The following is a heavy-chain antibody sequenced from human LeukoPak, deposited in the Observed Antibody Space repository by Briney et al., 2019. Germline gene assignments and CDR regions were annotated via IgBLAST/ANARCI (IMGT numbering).Heavy chain of an antibody. CDR2: IYISGTT. CDR3: ARGYCSGGSCYQKPYWYCDL. D-gene: IGHD2-15*01. J-gene: IGHJ2*01. V-gene: IGHV4-4*07. Sequence: SQTLSLTRTVSGRSISSSYRSSIRQPAGNGLEWIGCIYISGTTNYNPSLKSRVTMSVDTSKNQFSLKLSSVTAADTAVYYCARGYCSGGSCYQKPYWYCDLWGRGTRVTVSS. CDR1: GRSISSSY.